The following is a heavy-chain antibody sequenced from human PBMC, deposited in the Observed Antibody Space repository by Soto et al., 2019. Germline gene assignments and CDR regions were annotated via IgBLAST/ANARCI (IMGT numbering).Heavy chain of an antibody. J-gene: IGHJ4*02. CDR3: ALEPPGQYDVQSIEDY. D-gene: IGHD3-3*01. V-gene: IGHV1-2*02. CDR2: INPSSGGP. Sequence: QVQLVQSGAEVKEPGASVKVSCKTSGYMFTAYDIHWVRQAPGQGLEWMGYINPSSGGPISAQKFQARVTLSRDTSTRAAYMERSHLSSADTAMYDCALEPPGQYDVQSIEDYWGQGTLVTVS. CDR1: GYMFTAYD.